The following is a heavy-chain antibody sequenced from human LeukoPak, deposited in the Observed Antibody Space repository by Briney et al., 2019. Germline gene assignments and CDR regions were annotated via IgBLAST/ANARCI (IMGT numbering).Heavy chain of an antibody. J-gene: IGHJ4*02. CDR2: ISWNSGSI. Sequence: GRSLRLSCAASGFTFDDYAMHWVRQAPGKGLEWVSGISWNSGSIGYADSVKGRFTISRDNAKNSLYLQMNSLRAEDTALYHCARGATYYYGSGRVYYFDYWGQGTLVTVSS. CDR3: ARGATYYYGSGRVYYFDY. D-gene: IGHD3-10*01. V-gene: IGHV3-9*01. CDR1: GFTFDDYA.